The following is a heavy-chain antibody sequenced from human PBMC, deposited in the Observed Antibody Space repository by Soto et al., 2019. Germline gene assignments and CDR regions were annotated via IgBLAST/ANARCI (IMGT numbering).Heavy chain of an antibody. Sequence: SETLSLTCTVSGGSISSYYWNWVRQRPAQGLEWIGSIYYSGSTYYNPSLKSRVTISVDTSKNQFSLKLSSVTAADTAVYYCATDYGTESYYYYYYGMAVWGQGTTVTVSS. CDR3: ATDYGTESYYYYYYGMAV. CDR1: GGSISSYY. D-gene: IGHD4-17*01. J-gene: IGHJ6*02. V-gene: IGHV4-59*05. CDR2: IYYSGST.